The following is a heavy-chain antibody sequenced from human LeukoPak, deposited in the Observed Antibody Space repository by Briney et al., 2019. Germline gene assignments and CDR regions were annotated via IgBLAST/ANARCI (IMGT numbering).Heavy chain of an antibody. CDR3: ATHYYYDSSGYLPPLDY. J-gene: IGHJ4*02. V-gene: IGHV4-4*02. CDR2: IYHSGST. D-gene: IGHD3-22*01. CDR1: GGSISSSNW. Sequence: SGTLSLTCAVSGGSISSSNWWSWVRQPPGKGLEWIGEIYHSGSTNYNPSLKSRVTISVDKSKNQFSLKLSSVTAADTAVYYCATHYYYDSSGYLPPLDYWGQGTLVTVSS.